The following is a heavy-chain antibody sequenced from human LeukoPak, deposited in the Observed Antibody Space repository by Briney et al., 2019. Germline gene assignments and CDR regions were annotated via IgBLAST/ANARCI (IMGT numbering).Heavy chain of an antibody. J-gene: IGHJ4*02. CDR3: AKDQESTVVTPFDY. D-gene: IGHD4-23*01. V-gene: IGHV3-30*02. CDR1: GFTFSSYG. CDR2: IWYDGSNK. Sequence: GGSLRLSCAASGFTFSSYGMHWVRQAPGKGLEWVAVIWYDGSNKYYADSVKGRFTISRDNSKNTLYLQMNSLRAEDTAVYYCAKDQESTVVTPFDYWGQGTLITVSS.